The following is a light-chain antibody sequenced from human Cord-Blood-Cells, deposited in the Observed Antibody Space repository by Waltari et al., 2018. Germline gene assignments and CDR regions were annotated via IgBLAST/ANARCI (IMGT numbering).Light chain of an antibody. CDR2: RNN. CDR3: AAWDDSLSGRV. J-gene: IGLJ3*02. V-gene: IGLV1-47*01. CDR1: SPNIGSNY. Sequence: QSVLTQPPSASGTPGQRVTLSCSGSSPNIGSNYVYWYQQLPGTAPKLLIYRNNQRPSGVPDRCSGSKSGTSASLAISGLRSEDEADYYCAAWDDSLSGRVFGGGTKLTVL.